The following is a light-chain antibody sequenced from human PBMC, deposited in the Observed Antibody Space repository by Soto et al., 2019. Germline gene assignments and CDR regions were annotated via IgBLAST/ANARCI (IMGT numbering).Light chain of an antibody. Sequence: EVVLTQSPATLSLSPGEGATLSCRASQSIGNYLAWYQQKPGQAPRILIYATSNRATGIPARFSGSGSGTDFTLTISSLEPEDSAVYYCQQHSSWPFTFGPGTKVDIK. CDR1: QSIGNY. J-gene: IGKJ3*01. CDR2: ATS. CDR3: QQHSSWPFT. V-gene: IGKV3-11*01.